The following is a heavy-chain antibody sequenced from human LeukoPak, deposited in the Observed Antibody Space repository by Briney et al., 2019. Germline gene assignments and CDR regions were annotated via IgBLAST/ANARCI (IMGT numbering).Heavy chain of an antibody. J-gene: IGHJ4*02. V-gene: IGHV3-33*01. Sequence: PGRSLRLSCAASGFTFKNHGMHWVRQAPGKGLEWVAVIWYDGSNKYYADSVKGRFTISRDNSKHTLYLEMTSLRADDTAVYYCSRDIAARRLDYWGQGTLVTVSS. CDR3: SRDIAARRLDY. CDR1: GFTFKNHG. D-gene: IGHD6-6*01. CDR2: IWYDGSNK.